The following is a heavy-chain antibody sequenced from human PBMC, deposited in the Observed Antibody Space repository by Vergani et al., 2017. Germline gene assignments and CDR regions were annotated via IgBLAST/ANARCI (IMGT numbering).Heavy chain of an antibody. D-gene: IGHD3-10*01. V-gene: IGHV1-2*02. J-gene: IGHJ4*02. Sequence: QVQLVQSGAEVKKPGASVKVSCKASGYTFTGYYMHWVRQAPGQGLEWMGWINPNSGGTNYAQKFQGRVTMTRDTSISTAYMELSRLRSDDTAGYYCAVTRLRGVNRAWPPYDYWGQGTLVTVSS. CDR1: GYTFTGYY. CDR3: AVTRLRGVNRAWPPYDY. CDR2: INPNSGGT.